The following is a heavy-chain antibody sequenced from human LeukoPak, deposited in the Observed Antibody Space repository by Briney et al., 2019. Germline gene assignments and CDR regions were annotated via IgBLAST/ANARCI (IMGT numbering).Heavy chain of an antibody. Sequence: GGSLRLSCAASGFTFSSYAMSWVRQAPGKGLEWVSVISGSGGSTYYADSVKGRFTISRDNSKNTLYLQMNSLRAEDTAVYYCAKVAYYDFWSGYYLDYWGQGTLVTVSS. CDR1: GFTFSSYA. CDR2: ISGSGGST. J-gene: IGHJ4*02. V-gene: IGHV3-23*01. D-gene: IGHD3-3*01. CDR3: AKVAYYDFWSGYYLDY.